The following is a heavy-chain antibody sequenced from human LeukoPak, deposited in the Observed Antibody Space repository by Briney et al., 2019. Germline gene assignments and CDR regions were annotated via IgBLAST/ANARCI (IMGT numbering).Heavy chain of an antibody. Sequence: KTSETLSLTCAVSGYSISSGYYWGWIGQPPGKGLEWIGSIYHSGSTYYNPSLKSRVTISVDTSKNQFSLKLSSVTAADTAVYYCARRGGTTPRAFDIWGQGTVVTVSS. CDR3: ARRGGTTPRAFDI. D-gene: IGHD3-10*01. CDR2: IYHSGST. CDR1: GYSISSGYY. V-gene: IGHV4-38-2*01. J-gene: IGHJ3*02.